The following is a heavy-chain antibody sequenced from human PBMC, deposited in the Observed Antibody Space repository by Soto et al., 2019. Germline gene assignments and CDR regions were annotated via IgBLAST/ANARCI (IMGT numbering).Heavy chain of an antibody. V-gene: IGHV4-34*01. CDR3: ARRRGMVRGVINDMDV. J-gene: IGHJ6*03. D-gene: IGHD3-10*01. Sequence: QVQLQQWGAGLLKPSETLSLTCAVYGGSFSGYYWSWIRQPPGKGLEWIGEINHSGSTNYNPSLKSRVTISVDTSKNQFSLKLSSVTAADTAVYYCARRRGMVRGVINDMDVWGKGTTVTVSS. CDR1: GGSFSGYY. CDR2: INHSGST.